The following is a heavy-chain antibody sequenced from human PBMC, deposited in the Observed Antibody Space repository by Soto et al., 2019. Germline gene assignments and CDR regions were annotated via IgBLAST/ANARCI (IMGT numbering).Heavy chain of an antibody. Sequence: EVQLLESGGGLVQPGGSLRLSCAASGFTFRSYAMNWVRQAPGKGLEWVSVISGSGDSTYYADSVKGRFTISRDNSKNTLYLQMNRLRAEDTAVYYCASRSSGWDFDYWGQGTLITVSS. CDR1: GFTFRSYA. D-gene: IGHD6-19*01. V-gene: IGHV3-23*01. CDR2: ISGSGDST. CDR3: ASRSSGWDFDY. J-gene: IGHJ4*02.